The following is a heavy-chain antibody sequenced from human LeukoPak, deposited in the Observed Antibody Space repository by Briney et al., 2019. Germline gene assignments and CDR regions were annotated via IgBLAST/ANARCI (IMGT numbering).Heavy chain of an antibody. CDR1: GGTFSSYA. D-gene: IGHD6-6*01. CDR3: ARDEYSSSPRYYYGMDV. CDR2: IIPIFGTA. J-gene: IGHJ6*02. Sequence: SVKVSCKASGGTFSSYAISWVRQAPGQGLEWMGGIIPIFGTANYAQKFQGRVTITADESASTAYMELSSLRSEDTAVYYCARDEYSSSPRYYYGMDVWGQGTTVTVSS. V-gene: IGHV1-69*13.